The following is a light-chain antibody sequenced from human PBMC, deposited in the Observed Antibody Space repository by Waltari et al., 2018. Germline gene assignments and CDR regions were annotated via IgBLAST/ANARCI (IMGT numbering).Light chain of an antibody. CDR1: SSDVGGYNF. J-gene: IGLJ3*02. CDR3: CSYTSSSTWV. Sequence: QSALTQPASVSGSPGQSITISCTGTSSDVGGYNFVSWYQQHPGKAPKLIISEVSNRPSGVSDRFSGSKPGTTASLTISGLQAEDEADYHCCSYTSSSTWVFGGGTELTVL. V-gene: IGLV2-14*01. CDR2: EVS.